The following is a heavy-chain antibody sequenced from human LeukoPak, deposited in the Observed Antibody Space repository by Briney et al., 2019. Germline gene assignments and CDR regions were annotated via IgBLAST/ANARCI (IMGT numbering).Heavy chain of an antibody. CDR3: VPGSRTMGEAPYYFDY. J-gene: IGHJ4*02. D-gene: IGHD3-16*01. V-gene: IGHV1-2*02. Sequence: ASVKVSCKASGYTFTGYYSHWVRQAPGQGLEWMGWINPNSGGTNYAQKFQGRVTMTRDTSISTAYMELTRLRSDDTDVYYCVPGSRTMGEAPYYFDYWGQGTLVTVSS. CDR2: INPNSGGT. CDR1: GYTFTGYY.